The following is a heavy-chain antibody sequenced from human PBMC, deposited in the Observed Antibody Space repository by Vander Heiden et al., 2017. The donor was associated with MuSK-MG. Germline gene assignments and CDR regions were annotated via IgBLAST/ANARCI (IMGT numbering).Heavy chain of an antibody. Sequence: EVQLLESGGGLVQPGGSLRLSCEASGFTFSNYVMSWVRQAPGKGLEWVSTISGSGGNTYNADSVKGRFTISRDNSKNTLDLQMNSLKAEDTAVYYCAKGPGGGDSIGAFDIWGQGTMVTVSS. CDR3: AKGPGGGDSIGAFDI. CDR1: GFTFSNYV. CDR2: ISGSGGNT. J-gene: IGHJ3*02. D-gene: IGHD2-21*02. V-gene: IGHV3-23*01.